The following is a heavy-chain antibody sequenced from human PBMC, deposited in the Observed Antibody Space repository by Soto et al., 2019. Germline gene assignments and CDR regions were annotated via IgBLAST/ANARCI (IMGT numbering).Heavy chain of an antibody. V-gene: IGHV3-9*01. Sequence: EVQLVESGGRLVQPGRSLRLSCVGTGLNFDDFAMHWVRQAPGKGLEWVSGITWNSRVLAYADSVKGRFTISRDNARNSRYLQMDRLRDEDTALCYCAKARDDVWSPYDFDSWGQGTRVTVSS. CDR2: ITWNSRVL. CDR3: AKARDDVWSPYDFDS. J-gene: IGHJ4*02. CDR1: GLNFDDFA. D-gene: IGHD3-3*01.